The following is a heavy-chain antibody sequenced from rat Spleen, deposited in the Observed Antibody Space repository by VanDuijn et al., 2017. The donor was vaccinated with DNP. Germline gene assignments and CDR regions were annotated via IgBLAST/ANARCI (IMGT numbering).Heavy chain of an antibody. CDR1: GFSFSDSA. Sequence: EVQLVESGGGLVQPGRSLKLSCAASGFSFSDSAMAWVRQSPKMGLEWVATIIYDGSHTFYRDSVQGRFIISRDNAKTTLNLQMDSLRSEDTATYYCTTEGHYGYTPFDYWGQGVMVTVSS. CDR3: TTEGHYGYTPFDY. V-gene: IGHV5S10*01. D-gene: IGHD1-9*01. J-gene: IGHJ2*01. CDR2: IIYDGSHT.